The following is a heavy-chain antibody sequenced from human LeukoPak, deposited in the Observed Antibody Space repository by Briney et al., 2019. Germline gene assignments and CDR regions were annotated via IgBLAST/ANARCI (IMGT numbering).Heavy chain of an antibody. D-gene: IGHD4-11*01. CDR3: ARQGPLTTAVTTRTNPFDY. Sequence: PSETLSLTCTVSGASISSYYWNWIRQPPGKGLEWIGYIYYSGSTNYNPSLKSRVTISVDTSKNQFSLKLNSVTAADTAVYYCARQGPLTTAVTTRTNPFDYWGQGTLVTVSS. V-gene: IGHV4-59*08. J-gene: IGHJ4*02. CDR1: GASISSYY. CDR2: IYYSGST.